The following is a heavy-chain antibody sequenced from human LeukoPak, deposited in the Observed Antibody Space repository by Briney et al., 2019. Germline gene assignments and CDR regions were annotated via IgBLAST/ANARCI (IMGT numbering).Heavy chain of an antibody. CDR1: GGSFSGYY. D-gene: IGHD3-10*01. CDR3: ARGTDNIHGSGSYAY. Sequence: PSETLSLTCAVYGGSFSGYYWSWIRQPPGKGLEWIGEINHSGSTNYNPSLKSRVTISVDTSKNQFSLKLSSVTAADTAVYYCARGTDNIHGSGSYAYWGQGTLVTVSS. J-gene: IGHJ4*02. V-gene: IGHV4-34*01. CDR2: INHSGST.